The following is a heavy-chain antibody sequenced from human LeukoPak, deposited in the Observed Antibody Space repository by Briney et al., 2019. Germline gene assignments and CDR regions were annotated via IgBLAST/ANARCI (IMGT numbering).Heavy chain of an antibody. CDR3: ARDDYGETFDY. Sequence: GGSLRLSCAASRFTFSSYAMSWVRQAPGKGLEWVSAISGHGGSTYYADSVKGRFTISRDNSKNTLYLQMNSLRAEDTAVYYCARDDYGETFDYWGQGTLVTVSS. CDR2: ISGHGGST. D-gene: IGHD4-17*01. CDR1: RFTFSSYA. V-gene: IGHV3-23*01. J-gene: IGHJ4*02.